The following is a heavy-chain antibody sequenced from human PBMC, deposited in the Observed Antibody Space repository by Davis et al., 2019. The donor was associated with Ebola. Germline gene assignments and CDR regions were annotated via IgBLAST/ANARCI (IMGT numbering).Heavy chain of an antibody. D-gene: IGHD1-26*01. CDR2: IYYSGST. V-gene: IGHV4-30-4*02. CDR3: ARAVWGKGYYYGMDV. Sequence: MPSETLSLTCTVSGGSISSGDYYWSWIRQPPGKGLEWIGYIYYSGSTYYNPSLKSRVTISVDTSKNQFSLKLSSVTAADTAVYYCARAVWGKGYYYGMDVWGQGTTVTVSS. J-gene: IGHJ6*02. CDR1: GGSISSGDYY.